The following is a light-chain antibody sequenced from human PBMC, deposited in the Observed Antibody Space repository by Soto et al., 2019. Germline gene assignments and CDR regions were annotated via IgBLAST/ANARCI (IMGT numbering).Light chain of an antibody. V-gene: IGKV1-9*01. J-gene: IGKJ1*01. CDR2: AAS. Sequence: DIQLTQSPSFLSASVGDRVTVTCRASQVISSYLAWYQQKPGKAPKLLIYAASTLQSGVPSRFSGSGSGTEFTLTISSLQPEDFATYYCQQLNSYPRTLGQGTKVEIK. CDR3: QQLNSYPRT. CDR1: QVISSY.